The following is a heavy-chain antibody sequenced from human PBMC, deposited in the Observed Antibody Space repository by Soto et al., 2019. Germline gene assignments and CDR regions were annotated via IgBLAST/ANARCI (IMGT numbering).Heavy chain of an antibody. J-gene: IGHJ6*02. CDR1: GGSVSSGSYY. CDR3: ARDGTVWGGHGMDV. V-gene: IGHV4-61*01. D-gene: IGHD1-1*01. CDR2: IYYSGST. Sequence: SETLSLTCTVSGGSVSSGSYYWSWIRQPPGKGLEWIGYIYYSGSTNYNPSLKSRVTISVDTSKKQFSLKLSSVTAADTAVYYCARDGTVWGGHGMDVWGQGTTVTVSS.